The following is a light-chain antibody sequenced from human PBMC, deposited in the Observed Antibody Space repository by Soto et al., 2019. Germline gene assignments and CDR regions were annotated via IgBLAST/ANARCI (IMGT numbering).Light chain of an antibody. V-gene: IGKV4-1*01. CDR3: QQYYKMPFT. CDR1: QSVFYSSYTKNY. J-gene: IGKJ3*01. CDR2: WAS. Sequence: DIVMTQSPDSLAVSLGERVTVNCRSSQSVFYSSYTKNYLAWYQQRPGQPPKLLIYWASTRESGVPDRFSGSGSGTDFTLTISSLQAEDVAVYYCQQYYKMPFTFGPGTKVDIK.